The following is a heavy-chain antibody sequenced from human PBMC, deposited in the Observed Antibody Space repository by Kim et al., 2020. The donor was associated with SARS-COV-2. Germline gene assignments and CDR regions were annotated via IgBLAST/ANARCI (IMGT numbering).Heavy chain of an antibody. Sequence: ASVKVSCKASGYTFTSYYMHWVRQAPGQGLEWMGIINPSGGSTSYAQKFQGRVTITRDTSTSTVYMELSSLRSEDTAVYYCARSEMATILIDYWGQGTLVTVSS. V-gene: IGHV1-46*01. CDR2: INPSGGST. CDR3: ARSEMATILIDY. CDR1: GYTFTSYY. D-gene: IGHD5-12*01. J-gene: IGHJ4*02.